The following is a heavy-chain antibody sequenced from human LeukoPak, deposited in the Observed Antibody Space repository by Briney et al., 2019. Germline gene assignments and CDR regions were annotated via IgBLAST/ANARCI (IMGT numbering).Heavy chain of an antibody. D-gene: IGHD1-26*01. J-gene: IGHJ4*02. CDR1: GYTFTGYF. V-gene: IGHV1-2*02. Sequence: SVKVSCKASGYTFTGYFMHWVRQAPGQGLEWMGWINPNSGGTNYAQKFQGRVTMTRDTSISTAYMDLSRLRSDDTAVYYCARGLYNGSHFLDNWGQGTLVTVSS. CDR3: ARGLYNGSHFLDN. CDR2: INPNSGGT.